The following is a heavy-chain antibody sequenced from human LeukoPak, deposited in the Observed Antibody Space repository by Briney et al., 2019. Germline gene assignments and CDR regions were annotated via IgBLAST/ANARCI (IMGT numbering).Heavy chain of an antibody. Sequence: ASVKVSCKASGGTFSSYAISWVRQAPGQGLEWMGGIIPIFGTANYAQKFQGRVTITADESTSTAYMELSRLRSDDTAVYYCARNSGWYLAYWGQGTLVTVSS. CDR1: GGTFSSYA. CDR3: ARNSGWYLAY. V-gene: IGHV1-69*01. J-gene: IGHJ4*02. D-gene: IGHD6-19*01. CDR2: IIPIFGTA.